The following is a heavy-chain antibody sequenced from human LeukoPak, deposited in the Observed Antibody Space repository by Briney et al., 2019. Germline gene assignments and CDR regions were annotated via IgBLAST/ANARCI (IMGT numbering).Heavy chain of an antibody. D-gene: IGHD2-15*01. CDR1: GFTFSSYA. CDR3: AKLFSGPGTVVVALWYFDD. CDR2: ISGSGGST. J-gene: IGHJ4*02. Sequence: GGSLRLSCAASGFTFSSYAMSWGRQAPGGGLEWVSAISGSGGSTYYSDSVKDRFTISRDNSTNTLYLQMISLRAEDTAVYYWAKLFSGPGTVVVALWYFDDWGQGTLVSVSS. V-gene: IGHV3-23*01.